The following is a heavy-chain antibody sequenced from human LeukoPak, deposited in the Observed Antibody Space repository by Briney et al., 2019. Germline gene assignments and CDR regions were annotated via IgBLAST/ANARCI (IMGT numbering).Heavy chain of an antibody. V-gene: IGHV3-73*01. CDR1: GFTFSGSS. J-gene: IGHJ4*02. CDR3: TREDGSGSYYSSFVY. CDR2: IRNKANSYAT. Sequence: GGSLRLSCAASGFTFSGSSMHWVRQASGKGLEWVGRIRNKANSYATAYAASVKGRFTISRDDSKNTAYLQMNSLKTEDTAVYYCTREDGSGSYYSSFVYWGQGTLVTVSS. D-gene: IGHD3-10*01.